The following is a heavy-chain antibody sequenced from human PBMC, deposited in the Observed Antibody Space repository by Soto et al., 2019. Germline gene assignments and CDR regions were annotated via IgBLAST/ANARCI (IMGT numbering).Heavy chain of an antibody. J-gene: IGHJ4*02. V-gene: IGHV3-48*02. CDR1: GFTFSSYS. D-gene: IGHD3-9*01. Sequence: GGSLRLSCAASGFTFSSYSMNWVRQAPGKGLEWVSYISSSSSTIYYADSVKGRFTISRDNAKDSLYLQMNSLRDEDTAVYYCARDRSHYDILTGYYLWGQGTLVTVS. CDR3: ARDRSHYDILTGYYL. CDR2: ISSSSSTI.